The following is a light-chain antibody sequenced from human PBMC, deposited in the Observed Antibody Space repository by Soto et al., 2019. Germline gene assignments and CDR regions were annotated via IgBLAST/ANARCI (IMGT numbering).Light chain of an antibody. J-gene: IGLJ2*01. V-gene: IGLV2-23*01. CDR3: CSYAGSSTV. Sequence: QSALTQPASVSGSPGQSITISCTGTSSDVGSYNLVSWYQQHPGKAPKLMIYEGSKRPSGVSNRCSGSKSGNTASLTISGLQAEDEADYYCCSYAGSSTVVGGGTKRTVL. CDR1: SSDVGSYNL. CDR2: EGS.